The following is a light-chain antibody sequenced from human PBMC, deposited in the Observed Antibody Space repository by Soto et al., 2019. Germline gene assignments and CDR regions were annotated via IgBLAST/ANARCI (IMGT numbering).Light chain of an antibody. CDR3: QQSYSYTRM. CDR2: GAS. V-gene: IGKV1-39*01. CDR1: QTISTY. Sequence: DIQMTQSPSSLSASVGDRVTITCRASQTISTYLNWYQQKPGKAPKVLIYGASSLQSGVPTRFSGGGSGTDFTLTISSLQPEDSATYYCQQSYSYTRMFGQGTKV. J-gene: IGKJ1*01.